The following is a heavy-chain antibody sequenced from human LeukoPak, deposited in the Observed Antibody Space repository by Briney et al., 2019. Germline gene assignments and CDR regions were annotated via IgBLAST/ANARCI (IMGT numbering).Heavy chain of an antibody. CDR3: AKGSATPY. V-gene: IGHV3-23*01. CDR1: GFTFSTCA. Sequence: GGSLRLSCAASGFTFSTCAMSWVRQAPGKGLEWVAGIGYGGSHTYYADSVTGRFTISRDNSKNTMSLQMNSLRADDTAVYYCAKGSATPYWGQGTLVTVST. J-gene: IGHJ4*02. CDR2: IGYGGSHT. D-gene: IGHD1-26*01.